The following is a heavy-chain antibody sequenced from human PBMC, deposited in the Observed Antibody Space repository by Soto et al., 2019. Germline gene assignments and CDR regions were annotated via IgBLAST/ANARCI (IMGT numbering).Heavy chain of an antibody. D-gene: IGHD6-13*01. J-gene: IGHJ4*02. Sequence: EASVNVSCKASGYTFTSYYMHWVRQAPGQGLEWMGIINPSGGSTSYAQKFQGRVTMTRDTSTSTVYMELRSLRSEDTAVYYCAIGDEASGWYIYWGQGTLLPVAS. V-gene: IGHV1-46*01. CDR3: AIGDEASGWYIY. CDR2: INPSGGST. CDR1: GYTFTSYY.